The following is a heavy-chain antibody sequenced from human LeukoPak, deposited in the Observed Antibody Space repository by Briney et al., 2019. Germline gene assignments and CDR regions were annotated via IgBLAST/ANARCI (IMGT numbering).Heavy chain of an antibody. V-gene: IGHV1-24*01. CDR2: FDVIDSET. CDR3: AAGRPYSLLDY. CDR1: GSSLSELS. J-gene: IGHJ4*02. D-gene: IGHD5-18*01. Sequence: ASVKVPCTVSGSSLSELSLYWVRQAPGKGLEWMGGFDVIDSETFYAQKFQGRVTMTEDSSTDTAYMELRSLTSDDTALYYCAAGRPYSLLDYWGQGTLVTVSS.